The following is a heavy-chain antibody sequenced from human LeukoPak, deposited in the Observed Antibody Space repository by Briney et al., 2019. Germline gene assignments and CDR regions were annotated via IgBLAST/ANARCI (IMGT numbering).Heavy chain of an antibody. J-gene: IGHJ4*02. V-gene: IGHV4-30-2*01. Sequence: SETLSLTCTVSGGSISRGGYYWSWIRQPPGKGLEWIGYIYHSGSTSYNPSLKSRVTISVDTSKNQFSLRLRSVTAADTAVYYCARTPQLAGSGGYWGQGTLVTVSS. CDR1: GGSISRGGYY. CDR2: IYHSGST. D-gene: IGHD1-26*01. CDR3: ARTPQLAGSGGY.